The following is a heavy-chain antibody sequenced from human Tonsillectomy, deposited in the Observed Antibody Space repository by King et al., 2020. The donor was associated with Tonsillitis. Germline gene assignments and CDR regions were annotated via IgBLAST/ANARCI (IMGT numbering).Heavy chain of an antibody. D-gene: IGHD4-17*01. V-gene: IGHV4-39*01. Sequence: QLQESGPGLVKPSETLSLTCTVSGGSISSSSYYWGWIRQPPGKGLEWIGSIYYSGSTYYNPSLKSRVTISVDTSKNQFSLKLSSVTAADTAVYYCARHTTAYGDFNFDYWGQGTLVTVSS. CDR3: ARHTTAYGDFNFDY. CDR1: GGSISSSSYY. CDR2: IYYSGST. J-gene: IGHJ4*02.